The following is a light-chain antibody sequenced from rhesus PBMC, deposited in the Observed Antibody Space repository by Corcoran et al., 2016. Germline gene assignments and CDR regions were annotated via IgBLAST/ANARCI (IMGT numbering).Light chain of an antibody. Sequence: DIQMTQSPSSLSASLGDKVTITCRASQDFGSWLAWYQQKPGKAPKLLIYKASSLQSGVPSRFSGSGSGTDFTLTISSLQPEDFATYYCLQYNSSPYSFGQGTKVEI. V-gene: IGKV1-22*01. CDR3: LQYNSSPYS. CDR2: KAS. CDR1: QDFGSW. J-gene: IGKJ2*01.